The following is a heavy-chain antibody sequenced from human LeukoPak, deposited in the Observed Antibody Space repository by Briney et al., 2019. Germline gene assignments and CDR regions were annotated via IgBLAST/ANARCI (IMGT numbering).Heavy chain of an antibody. V-gene: IGHV3-23*01. D-gene: IGHD3-22*01. CDR2: ISDRGSRT. J-gene: IGHJ4*02. Sequence: ESGGSLRLSCAVSGITLSNYGMSWVRQAPGKGLEWVAGISDRGSRTNYADSVKGRFTISTDHPKNTLYLQMNSLRAEDTAVYLCAKRGVVIRVILVGFHKEAYYFDSWGQGALVTVSS. CDR3: AKRGVVIRVILVGFHKEAYYFDS. CDR1: GITLSNYG.